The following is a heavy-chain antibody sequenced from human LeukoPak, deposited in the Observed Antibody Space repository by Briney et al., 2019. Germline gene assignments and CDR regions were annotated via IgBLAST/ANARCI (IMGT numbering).Heavy chain of an antibody. D-gene: IGHD2-2*01. CDR1: GGSFSGYY. Sequence: SETLSLTCAVYGGSFSGYYWSWIRQPPGKGLEWIGEINHSGSTNYNPSLKSRVTISVDTSKNQFSLKLSSVTAADTAVYYCASYCSSTSCYDMDVWGKGTTVAVSS. J-gene: IGHJ6*03. CDR2: INHSGST. V-gene: IGHV4-34*01. CDR3: ASYCSSTSCYDMDV.